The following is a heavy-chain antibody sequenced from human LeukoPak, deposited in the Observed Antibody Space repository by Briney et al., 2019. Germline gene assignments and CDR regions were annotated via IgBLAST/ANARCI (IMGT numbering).Heavy chain of an antibody. CDR1: GFTFSSYA. V-gene: IGHV3-23*01. Sequence: GGSLRLSCAASGFTFSSYAMNWVRQAPGKGLEWVSAITGSGGRAYYADSVKGRFTISRDNSKNTLYLQMNSLRAEDTAVYYCAKVRTAGSLSGFDYWGQGTLVTVSS. CDR2: ITGSGGRA. J-gene: IGHJ4*02. CDR3: AKVRTAGSLSGFDY. D-gene: IGHD2-15*01.